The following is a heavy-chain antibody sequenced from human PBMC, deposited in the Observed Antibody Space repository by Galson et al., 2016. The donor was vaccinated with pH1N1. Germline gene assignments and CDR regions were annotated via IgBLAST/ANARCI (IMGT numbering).Heavy chain of an antibody. Sequence: ETLSLTCTVSGGSVTSSSYYWGWIRQPPGRGLEWIGSLYDRGSTYYNSALTSRVAISIDTSKNQFSLKVNSVTAADASVYYCATMKAVSGPLYMDVWGKGTTVTVSS. CDR1: GGSVTSSSYY. CDR2: LYDRGST. CDR3: ATMKAVSGPLYMDV. J-gene: IGHJ6*03. V-gene: IGHV4-39*07. D-gene: IGHD3-22*01.